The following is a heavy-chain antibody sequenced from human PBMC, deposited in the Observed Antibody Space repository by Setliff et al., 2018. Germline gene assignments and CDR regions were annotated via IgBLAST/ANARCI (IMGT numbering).Heavy chain of an antibody. V-gene: IGHV4-38-2*01. D-gene: IGHD2-15*01. CDR1: DFSINSGYY. CDR2: IYRNGNT. J-gene: IGHJ4*02. CDR3: ARQLCSGGSCYATTFDY. Sequence: SETLSLTCSVSDFSINSGYYWGWIRQSPGEGLEWIGSIYRNGNTYYNPSLKSRVTISVDTSKNQFSLKLSSVTAADTAVYYCARQLCSGGSCYATTFDYWGQGTLVTVSS.